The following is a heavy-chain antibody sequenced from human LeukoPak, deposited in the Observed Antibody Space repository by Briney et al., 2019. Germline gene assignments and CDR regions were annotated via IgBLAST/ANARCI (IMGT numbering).Heavy chain of an antibody. CDR3: ARVTRREGYNPAFDY. CDR1: GGSISSGGYY. CDR2: IYYSGST. V-gene: IGHV4-31*03. Sequence: SQTLSLTCTVSGGSISSGGYYWSWIRQHPGKGLEWIGYIYYSGSTYYNPSLKSRVTISVDTSKNQFSLKLKSVTAADTAVYFCARVTRREGYNPAFDYWGQGTLVTVSS. J-gene: IGHJ4*02. D-gene: IGHD5-24*01.